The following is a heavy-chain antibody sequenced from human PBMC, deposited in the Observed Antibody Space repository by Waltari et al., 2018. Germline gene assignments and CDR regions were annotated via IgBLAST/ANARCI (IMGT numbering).Heavy chain of an antibody. CDR1: GFSLSSYS. CDR3: ARVVARD. J-gene: IGHJ4*02. Sequence: VQLVESGGGLVQPGGSLRLSCAASGFSLSSYSMNWGRQAQGRGLEWVSYISSSGSTIYYADSVKGRFTISRDSAKNSLYLQMNSLRDEDTAVYYCARVVARDWGQGTLVTVSS. V-gene: IGHV3-48*02. CDR2: ISSSGSTI.